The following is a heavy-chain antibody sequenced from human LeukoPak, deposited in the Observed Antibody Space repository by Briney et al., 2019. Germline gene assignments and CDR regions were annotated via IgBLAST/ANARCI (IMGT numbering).Heavy chain of an antibody. CDR3: ARGPYGSGSYYSSDPHITDNWFDP. CDR2: IYYSGST. CDR1: GGSISSYY. Sequence: SETLSLTCTVSGGSISSYYWSWIRQPPGKGLEWIGYIYYSGSTNYNPSLKSRVTISVDTSKNQFSLKLSSVTAADTAVYYCARGPYGSGSYYSSDPHITDNWFDPWGQGTLVTVSS. V-gene: IGHV4-59*01. J-gene: IGHJ5*02. D-gene: IGHD3-10*01.